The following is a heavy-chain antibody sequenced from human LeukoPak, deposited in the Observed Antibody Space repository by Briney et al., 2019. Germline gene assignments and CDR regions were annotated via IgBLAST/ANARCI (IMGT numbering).Heavy chain of an antibody. CDR1: GFTFSSYE. D-gene: IGHD4-17*01. CDR3: ARDEEGDYDFDY. CDR2: ISSSGNTI. Sequence: GGSLRLSCAASGFTFSSYEMNWVRQAPGKGLEWVSHISSSGNTIHYADSVKGRFTVSRDNAKNSVYLQMNSLRAEDTAVYYCARDEEGDYDFDYWGQGTLVTVSS. J-gene: IGHJ4*02. V-gene: IGHV3-48*03.